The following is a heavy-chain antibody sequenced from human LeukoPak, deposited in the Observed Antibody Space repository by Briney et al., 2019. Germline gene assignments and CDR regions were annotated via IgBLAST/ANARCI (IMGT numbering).Heavy chain of an antibody. CDR1: GGSISGYY. CDR3: ARTPGYVMTAFDY. V-gene: IGHV4-59*01. D-gene: IGHD2-2*01. Sequence: SETLSLTXTVSGGSISGYYWSWIRQPPGKGLEWIGYIYYSGSTNYNPSLKSRVTISVDTSKNQFSLKLSSVTAADTAVYYCARTPGYVMTAFDYWGQGTLVTVSS. CDR2: IYYSGST. J-gene: IGHJ4*02.